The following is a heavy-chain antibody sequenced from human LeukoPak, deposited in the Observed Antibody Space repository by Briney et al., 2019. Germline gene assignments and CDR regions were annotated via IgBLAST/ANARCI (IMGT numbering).Heavy chain of an antibody. V-gene: IGHV3-74*01. CDR3: IRGHSSGWYRFDD. CDR1: GFTFSSFW. Sequence: VGSLRLSCAASGFTFSSFWMHWVRQTPGKGLVWVSRISSDGSGTTYADSVKGRFTVSRDNAKNTLYLQMNSLRVEDTAVYYCIRGHSSGWYRFDDWGQGTLVTVSS. D-gene: IGHD6-19*01. CDR2: ISSDGSGT. J-gene: IGHJ4*02.